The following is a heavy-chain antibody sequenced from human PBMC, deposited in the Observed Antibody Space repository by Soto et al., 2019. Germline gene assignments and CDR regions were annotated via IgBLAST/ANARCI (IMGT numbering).Heavy chain of an antibody. CDR2: ISSSSSVI. CDR1: GFVFSSYG. Sequence: PGGSLRLSCATSGFVFSSYGMNWVRQAPGKGLEWVSYISSSSSVIDYADSVKGRFTVSRDNARNSLYLQMNSLRAEDTAVYYCARDLSWGSNWYYYMDVWGKGTTVTVSS. J-gene: IGHJ6*03. CDR3: ARDLSWGSNWYYYMDV. V-gene: IGHV3-48*01. D-gene: IGHD7-27*01.